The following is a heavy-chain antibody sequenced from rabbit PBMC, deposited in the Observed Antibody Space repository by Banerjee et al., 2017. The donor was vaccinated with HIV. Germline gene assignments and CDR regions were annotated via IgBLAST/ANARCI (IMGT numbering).Heavy chain of an antibody. Sequence: QSLEEFGEDLVRPGASLTLTCAASGSSFSSAYYMSWVRQAPGKGLEWIACIYAGSSGNTYYASWAKGRFTISKTSSTTVTLQMTSLTVADTATYFCARGYPSGRAYSGMDLWGQGTLVTVS. V-gene: IGHV1S40*01. CDR2: IYAGSSGNT. D-gene: IGHD7-1*01. CDR1: GSSFSSAYY. CDR3: ARGYPSGRAYSGMDL. J-gene: IGHJ6*01.